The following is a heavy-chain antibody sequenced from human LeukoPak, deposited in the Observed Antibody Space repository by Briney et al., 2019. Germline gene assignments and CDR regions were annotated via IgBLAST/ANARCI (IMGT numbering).Heavy chain of an antibody. V-gene: IGHV3-33*03. J-gene: IGHJ6*03. Sequence: PGGSLRLSCEASGFTFSSFGMHWVRQAPGRGLEWVAVIYYDGSETYYGDSVKGRFTISRDNPKDTLYLQMNSLRPEDTGVYYCASVHCSGGSCYRYLYFYYMDVWGKGTTVTVSS. CDR2: IYYDGSET. CDR1: GFTFSSFG. D-gene: IGHD2-15*01. CDR3: ASVHCSGGSCYRYLYFYYMDV.